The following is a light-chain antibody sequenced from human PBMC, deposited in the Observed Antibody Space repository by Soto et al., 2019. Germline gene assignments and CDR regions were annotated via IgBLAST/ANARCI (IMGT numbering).Light chain of an antibody. CDR3: QQYGSSPWT. CDR1: QSVGSNY. CDR2: GAS. J-gene: IGKJ1*01. Sequence: EIVLTQSPGTLSLSPGERATLSCRASQSVGSNYLAWHQQKPGQAPRLLIYGASSRATGIPDRFSGSGSGADFTLTISRLEPEDFAVYYWQQYGSSPWTFGQGTKVEIK. V-gene: IGKV3-20*01.